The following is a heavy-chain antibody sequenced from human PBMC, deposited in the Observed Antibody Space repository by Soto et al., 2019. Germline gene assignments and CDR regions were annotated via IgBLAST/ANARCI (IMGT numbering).Heavy chain of an antibody. Sequence: GGSLRLSCVASGFIFSSYVMHWVRQAPGKGLEWVAVISYDGSNKYYADSVKGRFTISRDNSKNTLYLQMNSLRAEDTAVYYCARDTRGHCSSTRCSQNWFDTWGQGTLVTVSS. V-gene: IGHV3-30-3*01. D-gene: IGHD2-2*01. CDR2: ISYDGSNK. J-gene: IGHJ5*02. CDR3: ARDTRGHCSSTRCSQNWFDT. CDR1: GFIFSSYV.